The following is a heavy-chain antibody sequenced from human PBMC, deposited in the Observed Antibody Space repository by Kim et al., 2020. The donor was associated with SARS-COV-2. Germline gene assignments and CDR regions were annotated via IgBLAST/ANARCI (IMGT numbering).Heavy chain of an antibody. D-gene: IGHD3-9*01. CDR2: IHYGGYT. CDR3: AKMTYDVLTDYYSFDF. CDR1: GASFSSNSYD. J-gene: IGHJ4*02. V-gene: IGHV4-39*07. Sequence: SETLSLTCTVSGASFSSNSYDWGLIRQTPGKGLEWLASIHYGGYTFYNPSLKSRLTVSLDTSKKQFSLRLTSVHAADTAIYYCAKMTYDVLTDYYSFDFWGQGALITVSS.